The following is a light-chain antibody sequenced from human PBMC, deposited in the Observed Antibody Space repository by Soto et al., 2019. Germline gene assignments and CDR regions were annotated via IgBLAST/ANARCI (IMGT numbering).Light chain of an antibody. V-gene: IGKV1-5*03. CDR2: KAS. J-gene: IGKJ1*01. CDR3: QQYNSYWT. Sequence: DIQMTQSPSTLSASVGDRVTITCRASQSISSWLAWYQQKPGKAPKLLNYKASSLESGVPSRFSGSGSGTEFTLTISSLQPDDFATYYCQQYNSYWTFGQGTKVEI. CDR1: QSISSW.